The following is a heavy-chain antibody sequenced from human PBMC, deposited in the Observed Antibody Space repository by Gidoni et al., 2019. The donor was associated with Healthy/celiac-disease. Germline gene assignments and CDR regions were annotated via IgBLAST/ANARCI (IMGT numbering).Heavy chain of an antibody. Sequence: EVQLVESGGGLVQPGGSLSLSCAASGFTFSSYWMSWVRQAPGKGLEWVANIKQDGSEKYYVDSVKGRFTISRDNAKNSLYLQMNSLRAEDTAVYYCAREGGLFWEMTTVTWGYYGMDVWGQGTTVTVSS. CDR2: IKQDGSEK. CDR1: GFTFSSYW. V-gene: IGHV3-7*01. D-gene: IGHD4-17*01. CDR3: AREGGLFWEMTTVTWGYYGMDV. J-gene: IGHJ6*02.